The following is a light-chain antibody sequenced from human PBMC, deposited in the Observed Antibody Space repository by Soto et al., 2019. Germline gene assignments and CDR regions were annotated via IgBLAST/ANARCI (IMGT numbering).Light chain of an antibody. Sequence: QSVLTQPPSVSGAPGQRVTISCTGSSSNIGAGYDVHWYQQLPGTAPKLLIYGNSNRPSGVPDRFSGSKSGTSASLAITGLQAEDEADYYCQSYDSSLSGLFGGRTKVTVL. V-gene: IGLV1-40*01. J-gene: IGLJ2*01. CDR2: GNS. CDR3: QSYDSSLSGL. CDR1: SSNIGAGYD.